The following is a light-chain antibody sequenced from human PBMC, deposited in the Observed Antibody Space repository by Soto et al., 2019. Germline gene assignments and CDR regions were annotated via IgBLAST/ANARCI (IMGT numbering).Light chain of an antibody. CDR2: EVR. CDR3: SSSTGTNTWV. J-gene: IGLJ3*02. CDR1: SRDVGGYNF. Sequence: QSALTQPASVSGSPGQSITISCSGTSRDVGGYNFVAWFQQHPGKAPKLLIYEVRNRPSGVSDCFSASKSGNTASLTISGLQAEDEADYFCSSSTGTNTWVFGGGTKVTVL. V-gene: IGLV2-14*01.